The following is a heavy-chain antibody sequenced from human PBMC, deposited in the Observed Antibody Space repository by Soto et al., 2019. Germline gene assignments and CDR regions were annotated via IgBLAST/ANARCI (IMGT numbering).Heavy chain of an antibody. D-gene: IGHD6-13*01. V-gene: IGHV4-59*01. Sequence: SETLSLTCTVSGDSISNYYWSWIRQPPGRRLEWIGYIYYTGSTIYNPSLESRVTMSVDTSKNQFSLKVNSVNAADTAVYYCAKYRRTEAEGYTLDYWGQGTQVTVSS. CDR3: AKYRRTEAEGYTLDY. CDR2: IYYTGST. CDR1: GDSISNYY. J-gene: IGHJ4*02.